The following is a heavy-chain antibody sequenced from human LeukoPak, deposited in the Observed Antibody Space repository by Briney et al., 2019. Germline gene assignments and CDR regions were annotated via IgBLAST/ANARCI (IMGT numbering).Heavy chain of an antibody. V-gene: IGHV1-69*13. CDR1: GGTFSSYA. Sequence: GASVKVSCKASGGTFSSYAISWVRQAPGQGLEWMGGIIPIFGTANYAQKSQGRVTITADESTSTAYMELSSLRSEDTAVYYCARDPTSLLYSSSFYYFDYWGQGTLVTVSS. CDR3: ARDPTSLLYSSSFYYFDY. D-gene: IGHD6-13*01. CDR2: IIPIFGTA. J-gene: IGHJ4*02.